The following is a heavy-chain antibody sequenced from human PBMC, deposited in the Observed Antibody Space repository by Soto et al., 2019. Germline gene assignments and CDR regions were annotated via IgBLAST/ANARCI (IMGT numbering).Heavy chain of an antibody. CDR2: MSYDGSHK. J-gene: IGHJ6*02. V-gene: IGHV3-30-3*01. CDR1: GLTFSSYA. Sequence: QVQLVESGGGVVQPGRSLRLSCAASGLTFSSYAMHWVRQAPGKGLEWVAVMSYDGSHKYYADSVKGRFTISRDNSENTLYLQMNSLRTEDTAVYYCAREMAATSDYYYGFDVWGQGTTVTVSS. CDR3: AREMAATSDYYYGFDV. D-gene: IGHD6-13*01.